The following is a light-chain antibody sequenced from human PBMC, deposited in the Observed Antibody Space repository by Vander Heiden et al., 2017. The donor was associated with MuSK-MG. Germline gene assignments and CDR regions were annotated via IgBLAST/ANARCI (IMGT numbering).Light chain of an antibody. CDR3: VTWDSTLNAGV. V-gene: IGLV1-51*01. CDR2: DNT. CDR1: TSNIGNNV. Sequence: QSILTPPPSLSAAPGQRVTISCYGSTSNIGNNVVSWYQQLPGTAPKLLVFDNTQRPSGIPDRFSGSKSGTSATLGITGLQTADEADYYCVTWDSTLNAGVFGGGTKLT. J-gene: IGLJ3*02.